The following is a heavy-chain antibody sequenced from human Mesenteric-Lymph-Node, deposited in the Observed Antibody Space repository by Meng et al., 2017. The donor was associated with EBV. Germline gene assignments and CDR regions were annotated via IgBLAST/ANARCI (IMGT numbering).Heavy chain of an antibody. D-gene: IGHD3-22*01. CDR2: ISAANGNT. V-gene: IGHV1-18*01. CDR3: ARGHPYYDSSGSDF. Sequence: QVQLVQSGAELKNPGASVKVSCKASGYPFSHHGITWVRQAPGQGFEWMGWISAANGNTNYAQKFQGRVTMTTDTSTSTANMELKSLNTDDTAIYYCARGHPYYDSSGSDFWGQGTLVTVSS. J-gene: IGHJ4*02. CDR1: GYPFSHHG.